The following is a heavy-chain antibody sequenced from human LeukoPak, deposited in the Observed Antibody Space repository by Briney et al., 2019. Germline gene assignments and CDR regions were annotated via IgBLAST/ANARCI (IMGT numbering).Heavy chain of an antibody. Sequence: SETLSLTCAVYGGSFSGYYWSWIRQPPGKGLEWIGEINHSGSTNYNPSLKSRVTISVDTSKNRFSLKLSSVTAADTAVYYCARGRPLWFDYWGQGTLVTVSS. CDR2: INHSGST. D-gene: IGHD3-16*01. J-gene: IGHJ4*02. V-gene: IGHV4-34*01. CDR3: ARGRPLWFDY. CDR1: GGSFSGYY.